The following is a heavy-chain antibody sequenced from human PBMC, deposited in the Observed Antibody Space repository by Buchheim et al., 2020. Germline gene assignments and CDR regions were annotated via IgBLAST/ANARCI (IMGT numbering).Heavy chain of an antibody. CDR1: GFTFSSYW. CDR2: IKQDGSEK. J-gene: IGHJ6*03. CDR3: ARSGRPRYYYYYYMDV. Sequence: EVQLVESGGGLVQPGGSLRLSCAASGFTFSSYWMSWVRQAPGKGLEWVANIKQDGSEKSYVDSVKGRFTISRENAKNSLYLQMNSLRAEDTAVYYCARSGRPRYYYYYYMDVWGKGTT. V-gene: IGHV3-7*01. D-gene: IGHD3-10*01.